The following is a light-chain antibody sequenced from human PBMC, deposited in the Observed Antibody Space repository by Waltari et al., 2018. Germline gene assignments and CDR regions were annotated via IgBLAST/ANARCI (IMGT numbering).Light chain of an antibody. Sequence: EIVMTQSQATLSVSPGERATLSCRASQRVSANLAWYQQKPGQAPRLLIYGVSTRATGIPARFSGSGSGTEFTLTLSSLQSEDFAFYYCQQYHTWPPGEDTFGGGTEVEIK. J-gene: IGKJ4*01. CDR2: GVS. CDR1: QRVSAN. V-gene: IGKV3-15*01. CDR3: QQYHTWPPGEDT.